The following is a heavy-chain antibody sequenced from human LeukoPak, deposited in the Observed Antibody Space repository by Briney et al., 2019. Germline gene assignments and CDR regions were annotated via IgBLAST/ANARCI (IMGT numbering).Heavy chain of an antibody. CDR3: ARDSASTLYSYGYPPNWFDP. V-gene: IGHV1-2*02. D-gene: IGHD5-18*01. Sequence: GASVKVSCKASGYTFTGYYMHWVRQAPGQGLEWMGWINPNSGGTNYAQKFQGRVTMTRDTSISTAYMELSRLRSDDTAVYYCARDSASTLYSYGYPPNWFDPWGQGTLVTVSS. CDR1: GYTFTGYY. CDR2: INPNSGGT. J-gene: IGHJ5*02.